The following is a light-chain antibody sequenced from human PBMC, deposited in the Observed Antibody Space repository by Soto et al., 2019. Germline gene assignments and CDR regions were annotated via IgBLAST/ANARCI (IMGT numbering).Light chain of an antibody. CDR1: SSDVGDYNY. V-gene: IGLV2-8*01. CDR3: SSYAGSNNFV. Sequence: QSVLTQPPSASGSPGQSVTISCTGTSSDVGDYNYVSWYQQHPGKAPKLMIYEVIKRPSGVPDRFSASKSGNTASLTVSGLQAEDEADYYCSSYAGSNNFVFGTGTRSPS. CDR2: EVI. J-gene: IGLJ1*01.